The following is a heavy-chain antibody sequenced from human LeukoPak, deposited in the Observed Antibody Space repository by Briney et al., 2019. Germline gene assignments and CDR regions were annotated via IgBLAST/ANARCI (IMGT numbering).Heavy chain of an antibody. V-gene: IGHV1-2*02. D-gene: IGHD1-26*01. CDR1: GDTFTGYY. CDR3: ARELNPVSASYLVGWFYP. CDR2: INPNSGGT. Sequence: ASEKVSCKASGDTFTGYYMHWVRQAPGQGLEWMGWINPNSGGTNYAQKFQGRVTMTRDTSISTAYMELSRLRSDDTAAYYCARELNPVSASYLVGWFYPWAQGTLVTVSS. J-gene: IGHJ5*02.